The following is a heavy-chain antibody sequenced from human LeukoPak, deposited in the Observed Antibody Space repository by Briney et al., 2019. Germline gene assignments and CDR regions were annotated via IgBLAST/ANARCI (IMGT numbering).Heavy chain of an antibody. D-gene: IGHD1-26*01. Sequence: SETLSLTCTVSGGSISGSSYYWGWIRQPPGKGLEWIGSIYYSGSTYYNPSLKSRVTISVDTSKNQFSLKLSSVTAADTAVYYCARVLLGAVFDYWGQGTLVTVSS. CDR1: GGSISGSSYY. CDR3: ARVLLGAVFDY. J-gene: IGHJ4*02. CDR2: IYYSGST. V-gene: IGHV4-39*07.